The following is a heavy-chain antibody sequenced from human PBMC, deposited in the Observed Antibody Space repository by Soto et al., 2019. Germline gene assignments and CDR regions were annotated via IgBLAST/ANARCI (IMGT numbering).Heavy chain of an antibody. Sequence: PSETLSLTCTVSGSSISNYYWNWIRQSPGKGLEWIGYIYSSGSTHYNPSLQNRVTISIDTSKNQVSLKVNSVTAADTAVYYCARDHPHSYGVYYFDYWGQGTPVTVS. V-gene: IGHV4-59*01. CDR2: IYSSGST. D-gene: IGHD5-18*01. J-gene: IGHJ4*02. CDR3: ARDHPHSYGVYYFDY. CDR1: GSSISNYY.